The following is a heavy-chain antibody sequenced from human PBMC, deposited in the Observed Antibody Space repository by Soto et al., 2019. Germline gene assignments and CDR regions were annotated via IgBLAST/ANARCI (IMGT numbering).Heavy chain of an antibody. Sequence: LRLSCAASGFTFSSYGMHWVRQAPGKGLAWVAVIWYDGSNKYYADSVKGRFTISRDNSKNTLYPQMNSLRAEDTAVYYCARDHQWLMDYWGQGTLVTVSS. V-gene: IGHV3-33*01. CDR2: IWYDGSNK. D-gene: IGHD6-19*01. CDR1: GFTFSSYG. CDR3: ARDHQWLMDY. J-gene: IGHJ4*02.